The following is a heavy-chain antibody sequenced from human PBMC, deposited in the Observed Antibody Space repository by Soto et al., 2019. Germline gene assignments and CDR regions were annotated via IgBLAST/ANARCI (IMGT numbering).Heavy chain of an antibody. CDR2: MNPNSGNT. CDR3: ARGLCITIFGVENYMDF. V-gene: IGHV1-8*01. J-gene: IGHJ6*03. D-gene: IGHD3-3*01. CDR1: GYTFTSYD. Sequence: GASVKVSCKASGYTFTSYDINWVRQATGQGLEWMGWMNPNSGNTGYAQKFQGRVTMTRNTSISTAYMELSSLRSEDTAVYYCARGLCITIFGVENYMDFWGKGSTVPVS.